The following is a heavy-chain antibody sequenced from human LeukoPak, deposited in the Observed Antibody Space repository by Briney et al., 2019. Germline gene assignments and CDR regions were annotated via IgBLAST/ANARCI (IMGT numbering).Heavy chain of an antibody. CDR2: INHSGST. D-gene: IGHD5-24*01. J-gene: IGHJ4*02. V-gene: IGHV4-34*01. Sequence: SGTLSLTCAVYGGSFSGYYWSWIRQPPGKGLEWIGEINHSGSTNYNPSLKSRVTISVDTSKNQFSLKLSSVTAADTAVYYCARTPVEMATVPYFDYWGQGTLVTVSS. CDR3: ARTPVEMATVPYFDY. CDR1: GGSFSGYY.